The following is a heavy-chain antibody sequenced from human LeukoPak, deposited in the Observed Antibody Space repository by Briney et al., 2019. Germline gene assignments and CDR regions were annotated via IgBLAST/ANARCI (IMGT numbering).Heavy chain of an antibody. Sequence: GGSLRLSCAASGFTFSSYGMHWVRQAPGKGLEWVAFIRYDGSNKYYADSVKGRFTISRDNSKNTLYLQMNSLRAEDTAVYYCAGDTARALAYYYYGMDVWGQGTTVTVSS. CDR3: AGDTARALAYYYYGMDV. CDR2: IRYDGSNK. V-gene: IGHV3-30*02. D-gene: IGHD5-18*01. CDR1: GFTFSSYG. J-gene: IGHJ6*02.